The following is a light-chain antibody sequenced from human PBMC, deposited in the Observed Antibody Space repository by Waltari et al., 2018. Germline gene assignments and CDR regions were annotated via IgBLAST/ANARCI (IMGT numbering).Light chain of an antibody. Sequence: DIQMTQSPSSLSASVGDRVTITSQASQDISNYLNWDQQKPGKAPKLLIYDASNLETGVPSRFSGSGSGTDFTFTISSLQPEDIATYYCQQYDNLPLTFGQGTKVEIK. V-gene: IGKV1-33*01. J-gene: IGKJ1*01. CDR2: DAS. CDR1: QDISNY. CDR3: QQYDNLPLT.